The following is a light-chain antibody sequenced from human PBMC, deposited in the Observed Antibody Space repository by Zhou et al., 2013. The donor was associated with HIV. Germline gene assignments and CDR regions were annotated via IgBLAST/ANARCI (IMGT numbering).Light chain of an antibody. CDR2: DAS. CDR3: QQRSIWPLS. Sequence: EIVLTQSPATLSLSPGERATLSCRASQSISSYLAWYQQKPGQAPRLLIYDASNRATDIPARFSGSGSGTDFTLTISSLEPEDFAVYYCQQRSIWPLSFGGGTK. CDR1: QSISSY. V-gene: IGKV3-11*01. J-gene: IGKJ4*01.